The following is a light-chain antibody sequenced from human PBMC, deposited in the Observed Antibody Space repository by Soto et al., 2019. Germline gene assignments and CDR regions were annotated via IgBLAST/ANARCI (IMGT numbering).Light chain of an antibody. CDR3: QQYNNWPTVT. V-gene: IGKV3-15*01. J-gene: IGKJ3*01. CDR1: QSVYNN. Sequence: EIVITQSPATLSVSPGERATLSCRASQSVYNNLAWYQQKPVQAPRILIYGASTRATGIPARFSGSGSGTELTLTISSLQSEDFAVYYCQQYNNWPTVTFGPGTKVDIK. CDR2: GAS.